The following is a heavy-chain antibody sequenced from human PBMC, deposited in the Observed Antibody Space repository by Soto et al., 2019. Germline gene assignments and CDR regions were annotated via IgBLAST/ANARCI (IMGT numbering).Heavy chain of an antibody. CDR3: AHKGGRGAGMDV. J-gene: IGHJ6*02. D-gene: IGHD2-15*01. V-gene: IGHV2-5*02. CDR1: GFSVSTGGVG. Sequence: QITLKESGPTLVKPTQTLTLTCTFSGFSVSTGGVGVAWIRQPPGKALEWLALIYWDDDKRYSPFLQSRVTITQDTSKNRVVLTMTNMAPVDTATYYCAHKGGRGAGMDVWGQGTTVTVSS. CDR2: IYWDDDK.